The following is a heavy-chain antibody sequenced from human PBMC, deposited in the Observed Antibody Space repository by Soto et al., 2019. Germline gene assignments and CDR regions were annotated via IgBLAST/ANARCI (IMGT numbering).Heavy chain of an antibody. V-gene: IGHV1-69*02. Sequence: ASVKVSCKDSGGTSSSYSFSWVRQAPGQGLEWMGRTIPILGLTDFAQKFQGRVTITADKSTSTAYMELSSLRSEDTAVYYCARGYDSSGYYNYFDYW. CDR3: ARGYDSSGYYNYFDY. D-gene: IGHD3-22*01. J-gene: IGHJ4*01. CDR2: TIPILGLT. CDR1: GGTSSSYS.